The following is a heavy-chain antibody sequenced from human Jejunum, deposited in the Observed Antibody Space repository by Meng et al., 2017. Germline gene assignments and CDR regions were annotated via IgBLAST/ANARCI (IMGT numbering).Heavy chain of an antibody. CDR1: GFTVTTNY. V-gene: IGHV3-53*01. D-gene: IGHD3-16*01. J-gene: IGHJ4*02. Sequence: VQMVGSGGGLVQPGESLRLSCAGSGFTVTTNYMSWVRQAPGKGLEWVSVIYSGGNTYYADSVKGRFTISGDTSKNTMFLHMNSLRVEDTAVYYCARDGPARWGPDYWGQGILVPSPQ. CDR2: IYSGGNT. CDR3: ARDGPARWGPDY.